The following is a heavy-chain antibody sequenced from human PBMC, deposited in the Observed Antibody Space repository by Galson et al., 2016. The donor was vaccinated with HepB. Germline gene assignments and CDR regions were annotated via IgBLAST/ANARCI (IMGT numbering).Heavy chain of an antibody. Sequence: QSGAEVKKPGESLRISCYLSGATVTNSWISWVRQVPGKGLEWMGRVDATNSYTFYSPAFPGHVTISADKSINTAYLQWSSLKPSDTAIYFCAETVLTAVGDWFDPWGQGTLVTVSS. CDR2: VDATNSYT. D-gene: IGHD7-27*01. V-gene: IGHV5-10-1*01. CDR1: GATVTNSW. CDR3: AETVLTAVGDWFDP. J-gene: IGHJ5*02.